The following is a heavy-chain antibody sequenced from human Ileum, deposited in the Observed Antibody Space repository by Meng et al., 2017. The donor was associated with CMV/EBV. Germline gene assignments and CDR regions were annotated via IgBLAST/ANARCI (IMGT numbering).Heavy chain of an antibody. CDR2: ISAYNGNT. D-gene: IGHD3-3*01. V-gene: IGHV1-18*01. CDR3: ARASLTVFGGLFDY. CDR1: GYTFTSHG. Sequence: SVKVSCKASGYTFTSHGISWVRQAPGQGLEWMGWISAYNGNTIYAQKLQGRVTITTDTSTSTTYMELRSLRPDDTAVYYCARASLTVFGGLFDYWGQGTLVTVSS. J-gene: IGHJ4*02.